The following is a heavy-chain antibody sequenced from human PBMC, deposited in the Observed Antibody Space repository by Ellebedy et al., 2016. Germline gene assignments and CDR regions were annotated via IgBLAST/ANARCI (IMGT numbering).Heavy chain of an antibody. J-gene: IGHJ6*03. CDR3: ARAPVYIGYDHIYYYYMDV. V-gene: IGHV4-4*07. CDR1: GGSISSYY. Sequence: SETLSLTXTVSGGSISSYYWSWIRQPAGKGLEWIGRIYTSGSTNYNPSLKSRVTMSVDTSKNQFSLKLSSVTAADTAVYYCARAPVYIGYDHIYYYYMDVWGKGTTVTVSS. D-gene: IGHD5-12*01. CDR2: IYTSGST.